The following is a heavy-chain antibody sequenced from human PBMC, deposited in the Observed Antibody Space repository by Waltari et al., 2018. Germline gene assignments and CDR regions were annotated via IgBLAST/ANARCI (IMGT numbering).Heavy chain of an antibody. V-gene: IGHV3-23*01. J-gene: IGHJ4*02. CDR2: ISGSGGST. CDR1: GFTFSSYA. D-gene: IGHD5-12*01. CDR3: ARVDSGYGPGRGFDY. Sequence: EVQLLESGGGLVQPGGSLRLPCAASGFTFSSYAMSWVRQAPGKGLEWVSAISGSGGSTYYADSVKGRFTISRDNSKNTLYLQMNSLRAEDTAVYYCARVDSGYGPGRGFDYWGQGTLVTVSS.